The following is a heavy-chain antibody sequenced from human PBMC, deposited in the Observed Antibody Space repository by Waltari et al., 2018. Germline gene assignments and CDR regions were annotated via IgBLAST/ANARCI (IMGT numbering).Heavy chain of an antibody. CDR1: GGTFSSYA. CDR2: IIPIVGTA. D-gene: IGHD2-2*01. CDR3: ARGVEYCSSTSCYHLVHWFDP. J-gene: IGHJ5*02. Sequence: QVQLVQSGAEVKKPGSSVKVSCKASGGTFSSYAISWVRQAPGQGLAWMGWIIPIVGTANYAQKFQGRGTITADESTSTAYMELVSLRSEDTAVYYCARGVEYCSSTSCYHLVHWFDPWGQGTLVTVSS. V-gene: IGHV1-69*01.